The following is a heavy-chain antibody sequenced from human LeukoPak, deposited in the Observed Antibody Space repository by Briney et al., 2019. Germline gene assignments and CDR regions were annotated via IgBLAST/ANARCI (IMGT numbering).Heavy chain of an antibody. CDR1: GFTFSSYS. Sequence: GGSLRLSCAASGFTFSSYSMNSVRQDPGKGLEWVSSISSSSSYIYYADSVKGRFSISRDNAKNSLYLQMNSLRAEDTAVYYCARDPSHCSSTSCYAAVGYGMDVWGQGTTVTVSS. CDR2: ISSSSSYI. J-gene: IGHJ6*02. V-gene: IGHV3-21*01. D-gene: IGHD2-2*01. CDR3: ARDPSHCSSTSCYAAVGYGMDV.